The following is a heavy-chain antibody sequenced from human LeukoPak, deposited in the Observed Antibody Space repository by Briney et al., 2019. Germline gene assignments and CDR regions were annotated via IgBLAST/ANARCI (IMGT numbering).Heavy chain of an antibody. CDR3: AREADGSGWYGSWFDP. CDR2: ISNSGSTI. V-gene: IGHV3-11*01. Sequence: GGSLRLSCVASGFTFSDSYMSWIRQPPGKGLEWVSYISNSGSTIHYADSVKGRFTISRDNAKNSLYLQMNSLRAEDTAVYYCAREADGSGWYGSWFDPWGQGTLVTVSS. CDR1: GFTFSDSY. J-gene: IGHJ5*02. D-gene: IGHD6-19*01.